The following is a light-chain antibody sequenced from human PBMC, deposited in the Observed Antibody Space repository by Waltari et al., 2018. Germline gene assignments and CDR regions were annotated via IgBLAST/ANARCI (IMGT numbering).Light chain of an antibody. J-gene: IGLJ1*01. CDR3: FSFVAANSFV. CDR2: GAT. V-gene: IGLV2-23*01. Sequence: QSALTQPASVSGSPGQSITLSCTGTSNAIGNYDLVPLYQQRPGEAPKLLMYGATKRPSGVSNRFSGSKSGKTASLTISGLQTEDEADYYCFSFVAANSFVFGPGTKVTVL. CDR1: SNAIGNYDL.